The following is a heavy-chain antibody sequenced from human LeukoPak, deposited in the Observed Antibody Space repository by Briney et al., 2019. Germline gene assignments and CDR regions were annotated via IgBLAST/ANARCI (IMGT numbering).Heavy chain of an antibody. J-gene: IGHJ6*03. D-gene: IGHD2-2*02. CDR3: AKDVAAIGDYYYYMDV. V-gene: IGHV1-69*04. CDR1: GGTFSSYA. CDR2: IIPILGIA. Sequence: SVKVSCKASGGTFSSYAISWVRQAPGQGLEWMGRIIPILGIANYAQKFQGRVTITADKSTSTAYMELNSLRAEDTAVYYCAKDVAAIGDYYYYMDVWGKGTTVTVSS.